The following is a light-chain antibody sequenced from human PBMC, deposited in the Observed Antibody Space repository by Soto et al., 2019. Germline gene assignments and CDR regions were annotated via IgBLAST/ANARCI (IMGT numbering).Light chain of an antibody. V-gene: IGKV1-39*01. CDR2: AAS. J-gene: IGKJ1*01. Sequence: DIQMTQSPSSLSASVGDRVTITCRESQSISRYLNWYQQKPGKAPELLIFAASSLQSGVPSRFSGSGSGTDFTLTISSLQPEDFETYDCLQGYSYTQTFGQGTKVDIK. CDR1: QSISRY. CDR3: LQGYSYTQT.